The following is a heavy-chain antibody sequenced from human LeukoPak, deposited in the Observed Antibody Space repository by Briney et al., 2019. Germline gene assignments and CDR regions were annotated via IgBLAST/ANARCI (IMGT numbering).Heavy chain of an antibody. D-gene: IGHD4-11*01. V-gene: IGHV1-69-2*01. CDR1: GYTVTDYD. CDR2: VDPEDGET. J-gene: IGHJ4*02. Sequence: ASVKISCKVSGYTVTDYDMHWVQQAPGKGLEWMGLVDPEDGETIYAEKFQGRVTITADTSTDTAYMELSSLRSEDTAVYYCATAYSKGPVDYWGQGTLVTVSS. CDR3: ATAYSKGPVDY.